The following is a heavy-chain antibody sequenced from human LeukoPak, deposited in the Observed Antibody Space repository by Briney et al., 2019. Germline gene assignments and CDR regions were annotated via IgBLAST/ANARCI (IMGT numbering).Heavy chain of an antibody. V-gene: IGHV4-59*01. CDR3: ASLRYGSGSQGALDYGTDY. CDR1: GGSISGYY. Sequence: SETLSLTCTVSGGSISGYYWSWVRQPPGKGLEWIGYIYYSGSTNYNPSLRSRVTISVDTSKNQFSLKLHSVTAADTAVYYCASLRYGSGSQGALDYGTDYWGQGSLVTVSS. CDR2: IYYSGST. J-gene: IGHJ4*02. D-gene: IGHD3-10*01.